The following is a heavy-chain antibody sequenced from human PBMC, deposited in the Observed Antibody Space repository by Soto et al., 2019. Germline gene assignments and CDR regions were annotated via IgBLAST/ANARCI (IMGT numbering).Heavy chain of an antibody. CDR3: ARDPYEDDSGNYPSTYLNY. V-gene: IGHV3-7*03. CDR2: IKQGGSET. J-gene: IGHJ4*02. CDR1: GFTFSSYW. D-gene: IGHD3-10*01. Sequence: PGGSLRLSCAASGFTFSSYWMTWVRQAPGKGLEWVANIKQGGSETHYVDSVKGRFTISRDSAKNSLYLQMNSLRAEDTAVYYCARDPYEDDSGNYPSTYLNYWGQGTLVTVSS.